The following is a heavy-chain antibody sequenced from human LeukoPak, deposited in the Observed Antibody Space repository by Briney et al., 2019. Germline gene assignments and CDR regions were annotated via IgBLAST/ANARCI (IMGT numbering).Heavy chain of an antibody. Sequence: SEILSLTCTVSGGSISSSSYYWGWIRQPPGKGLEWIGSIYYSGSTYYNPSPKSRVTISVDTSKNQFSLKLSSVTAADTAVYYCARRVSGYSSSWYGRYFDYWGQGTLVTVSS. V-gene: IGHV4-39*01. J-gene: IGHJ4*02. CDR2: IYYSGST. D-gene: IGHD6-13*01. CDR3: ARRVSGYSSSWYGRYFDY. CDR1: GGSISSSSYY.